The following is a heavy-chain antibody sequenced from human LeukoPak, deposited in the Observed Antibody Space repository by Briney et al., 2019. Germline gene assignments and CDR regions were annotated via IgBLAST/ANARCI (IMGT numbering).Heavy chain of an antibody. J-gene: IGHJ4*02. D-gene: IGHD3-22*01. CDR3: ASTTDNRHYYDSSVAH. CDR1: GGSISSGSYS. CDR2: IYTSGST. V-gene: IGHV4-61*02. Sequence: SQTLSLTCTVSGGSISSGSYSWSWIRQPAGKGLEWIGRIYTSGSTNYNPSLKSRVTISVDTSKNQFSLKLSSVTAADTAVYYCASTTDNRHYYDSSVAHWGQGTLVTVSS.